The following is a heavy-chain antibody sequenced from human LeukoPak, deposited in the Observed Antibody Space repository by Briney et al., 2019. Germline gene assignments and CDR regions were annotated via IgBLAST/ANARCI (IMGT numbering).Heavy chain of an antibody. Sequence: SETLSPTCAVYGGSFSGYYWSWIRQPPGKGLEWIGEINHSGSTNYNPSLKSRVTISVDTSKNQFSLKLSSVTAADTAVYYCARDSSGQGWFDPWGQGTLVTVSS. CDR1: GGSFSGYY. V-gene: IGHV4-34*01. D-gene: IGHD3-22*01. CDR3: ARDSSGQGWFDP. CDR2: INHSGST. J-gene: IGHJ5*02.